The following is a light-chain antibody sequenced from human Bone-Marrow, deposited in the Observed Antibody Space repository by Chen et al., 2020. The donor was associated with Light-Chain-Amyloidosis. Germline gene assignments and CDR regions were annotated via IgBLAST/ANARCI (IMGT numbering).Light chain of an antibody. CDR2: LGS. CDR1: QSRLHRNGYNY. J-gene: IGKJ1*01. V-gene: IGKV2-28*01. Sequence: IVLTQSPLSLPVTLGEPASISCMSSQSRLHRNGYNYLGWYLQKPGQSPQLLIYLGSNRASGVPDRFSGSGSGTDFTLKISRVEAEDGGVYYCMQTVQSTWTFGQGTKVEIK. CDR3: MQTVQSTWT.